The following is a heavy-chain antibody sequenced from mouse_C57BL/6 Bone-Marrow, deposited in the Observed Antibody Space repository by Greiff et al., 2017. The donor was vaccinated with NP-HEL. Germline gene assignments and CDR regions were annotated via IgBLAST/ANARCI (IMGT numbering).Heavy chain of an antibody. CDR3: ARSRDYEGAMDY. V-gene: IGHV1-69*01. D-gene: IGHD2-4*01. CDR1: GYTFTSYW. Sequence: QVQLQQPGAELVMPGASVKLSCKASGYTFTSYWMHWVKQRPGQGLEWIGEIDPSDSYTNYNQKFKGKSTLTVDKSSSTAYMQLSSLTSEDSAVDYCARSRDYEGAMDYWGQGTSVTVSS. CDR2: IDPSDSYT. J-gene: IGHJ4*01.